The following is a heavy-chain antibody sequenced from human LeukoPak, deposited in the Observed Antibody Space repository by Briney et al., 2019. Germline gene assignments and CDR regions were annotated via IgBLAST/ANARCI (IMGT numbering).Heavy chain of an antibody. D-gene: IGHD1-26*01. Sequence: ASVKVSCKASGYTFTVYYMHWVRQAPGQGLEWMGWINPNSGGTNYAQKFQGRVTMTRDTSISTAYMELSRLRSDDTAVYYCASLYSGSYGDFQHWGQGTLVTVSS. V-gene: IGHV1-2*02. CDR3: ASLYSGSYGDFQH. CDR1: GYTFTVYY. J-gene: IGHJ1*01. CDR2: INPNSGGT.